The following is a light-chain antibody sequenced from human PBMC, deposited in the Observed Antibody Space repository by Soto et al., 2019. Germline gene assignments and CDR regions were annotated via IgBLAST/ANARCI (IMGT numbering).Light chain of an antibody. CDR3: CSYAGSYTWV. CDR2: DVS. V-gene: IGLV2-11*01. CDR1: RSDVGGYAY. Sequence: QSALTQPRSVSGSPGQSVTISCTGTRSDVGGYAYISWYQQHPGKVPKLIIYDVSKRPSGVPDRFSGSKSGSTASLTISGLQAEDEADYYCCSYAGSYTWVFGGGTKLTVL. J-gene: IGLJ3*02.